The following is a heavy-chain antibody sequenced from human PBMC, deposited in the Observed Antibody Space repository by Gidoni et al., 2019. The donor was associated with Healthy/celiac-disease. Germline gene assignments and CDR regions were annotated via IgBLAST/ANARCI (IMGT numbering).Heavy chain of an antibody. J-gene: IGHJ3*02. D-gene: IGHD2-15*01. CDR3: ARESPGGYCSGGSCYNWGIADAFDI. V-gene: IGHV3-33*01. Sequence: QVQLVESGGGVVQPGRSLRLSCAASGFPFRSYGLHWVRQAPGKGLGWVAVIWYDGSNKYYADSVKGRFTISRDNSKNTLYLQMNSLRAEDTAVYYCARESPGGYCSGGSCYNWGIADAFDIWGQGTMVTVSS. CDR1: GFPFRSYG. CDR2: IWYDGSNK.